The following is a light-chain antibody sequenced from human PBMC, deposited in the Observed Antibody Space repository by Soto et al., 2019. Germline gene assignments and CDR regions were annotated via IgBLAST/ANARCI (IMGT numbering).Light chain of an antibody. J-gene: IGKJ1*01. V-gene: IGKV3-15*01. CDR3: QQYNAWWT. CDR1: QSVSSN. Sequence: EIVMTQSPATLSVSPGERATLSCRASQSVSSNLAWYQQKPGQAPRLLIYGASTRATGIPARFSGSGSGTEFTLTINSLQSEDFAVYDCQQYNAWWTFGQGTKVEIK. CDR2: GAS.